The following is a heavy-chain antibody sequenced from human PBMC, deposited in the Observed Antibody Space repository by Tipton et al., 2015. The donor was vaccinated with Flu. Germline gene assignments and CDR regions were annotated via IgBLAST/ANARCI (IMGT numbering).Heavy chain of an antibody. CDR1: GFTFNIYD. CDR2: IGSAGNT. J-gene: IGHJ3*02. CDR3: AKDDRPLQHHAFDS. Sequence: GSLRLSCAASGFTFNIYDIHWVRQVTGKALEWVSAIGSAGNTHYSDSVKGRFTITRDNAMNSLYLQMNSLRAEDTALYYCAKDDRPLQHHAFDSWGQGTMVTVSS. V-gene: IGHV3-13*01. D-gene: IGHD1-1*01.